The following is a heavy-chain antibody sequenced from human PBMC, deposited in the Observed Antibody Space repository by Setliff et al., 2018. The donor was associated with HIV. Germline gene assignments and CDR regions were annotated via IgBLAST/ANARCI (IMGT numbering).Heavy chain of an antibody. CDR1: GDSFSGTSYY. CDR2: IHFSGST. Sequence: SETLSLTCTVSGDSFSGTSYYWGWIRQPPGKGLEWIGSIHFSGSTWYTQSLKSRVTIWVDTSKKQFSLKVNSVTAADTAVYYCVRPSLGIGGGSIFHNWGQGTLVTVSS. V-gene: IGHV4-39*01. J-gene: IGHJ4*02. CDR3: VRPSLGIGGGSIFHN. D-gene: IGHD3-3*01.